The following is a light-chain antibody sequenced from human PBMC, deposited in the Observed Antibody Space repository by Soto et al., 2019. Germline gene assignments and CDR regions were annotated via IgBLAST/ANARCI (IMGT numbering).Light chain of an antibody. CDR2: GAT. CDR1: QGISNY. CDR3: QSRKSYVP. V-gene: IGKV1-9*01. Sequence: IQLTQSPSSLSASVGDRVTITCRASQGISNYLAWYQQKPGKTPRLLIYGATTLQSGVPSRFRGSGSGTDFPLPIRGLQPEKFSSYYRQSRKSYVPFGQGTRLEI. J-gene: IGKJ5*01.